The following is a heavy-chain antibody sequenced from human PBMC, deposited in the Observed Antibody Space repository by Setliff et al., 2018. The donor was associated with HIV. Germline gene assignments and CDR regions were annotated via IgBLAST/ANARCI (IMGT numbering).Heavy chain of an antibody. J-gene: IGHJ6*03. CDR3: AKSFNSGPTNWNIDV. V-gene: IGHV3-30*02. Sequence: GVSLRLSCAVSGLTFSRYGFHWVRQVPGKGLDWVTFIQYDESNKYYGDSVRGRFTISRDNSKNTLYLQMNSLRSEDTAVYFCAKSFNSGPTNWNIDVWGTGTTVTVSS. CDR1: GLTFSRYG. CDR2: IQYDESNK. D-gene: IGHD1-20*01.